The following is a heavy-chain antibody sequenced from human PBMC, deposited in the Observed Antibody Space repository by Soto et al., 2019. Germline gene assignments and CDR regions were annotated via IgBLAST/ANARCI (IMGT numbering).Heavy chain of an antibody. D-gene: IGHD3-22*01. V-gene: IGHV4-30-4*01. CDR3: AREESSAWSIDY. Sequence: HVQLQESGPGLVKPSQTLSLTCTVSGVSMTSGDYYWGWIRQPPGKGLEWIGYIFHSGHTYYNPYLKSRVSISVETSKNQFSLKLSSVTGADTAVYYCAREESSAWSIDYWGQGTLVTVSS. CDR2: IFHSGHT. CDR1: GVSMTSGDYY. J-gene: IGHJ4*02.